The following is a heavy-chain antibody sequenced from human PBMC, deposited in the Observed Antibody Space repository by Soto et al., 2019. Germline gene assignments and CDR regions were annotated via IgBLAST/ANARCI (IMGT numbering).Heavy chain of an antibody. Sequence: GGSLRLSCAASGFTFSSYAMSWVRQAPGKGLEWVSAISGSGGSTYYADSVKGRFTISRDNSKNTLYLQMNSLRAEDTAVYYCAKDLIGRSSSWYLFDYWGQGTLVTVSS. CDR3: AKDLIGRSSSWYLFDY. J-gene: IGHJ4*02. D-gene: IGHD6-13*01. CDR2: ISGSGGST. CDR1: GFTFSSYA. V-gene: IGHV3-23*01.